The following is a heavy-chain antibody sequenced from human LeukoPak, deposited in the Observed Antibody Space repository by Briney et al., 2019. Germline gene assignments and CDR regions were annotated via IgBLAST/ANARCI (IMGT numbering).Heavy chain of an antibody. J-gene: IGHJ3*02. D-gene: IGHD6-13*01. V-gene: IGHV3-11*06. CDR2: ISSSSSYT. CDR3: AREDSNAFDI. Sequence: EGSLRLSCAASGFTFSDYYMSWIRQAPGKGLEWVSYISSSSSYTNYADSVKGRFTISRDNAKNSLYLQMNSLRAEDTAVYYCAREDSNAFDIWGQGTMVTVSS. CDR1: GFTFSDYY.